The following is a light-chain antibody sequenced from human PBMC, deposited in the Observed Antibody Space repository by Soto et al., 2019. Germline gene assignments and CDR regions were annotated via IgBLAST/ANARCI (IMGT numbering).Light chain of an antibody. CDR1: QSLSSTY. J-gene: IGKJ1*01. Sequence: EIVLTQSPGTLSLSPGERATLSCRASQSLSSTYLAWYQQKPGQAPRLLIYGASNRATGNPDRFSGSGYGTDFTLTINRLEPEDFAVYYCQQYGSSPLTFGQGTKVDIK. V-gene: IGKV3-20*01. CDR3: QQYGSSPLT. CDR2: GAS.